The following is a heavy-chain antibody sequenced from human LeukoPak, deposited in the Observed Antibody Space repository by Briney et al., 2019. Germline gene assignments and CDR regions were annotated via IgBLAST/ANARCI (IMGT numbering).Heavy chain of an antibody. D-gene: IGHD6-6*01. Sequence: PGGSLRLSCAASGFTFDDYAMHWVRQAPGKGLEWVSGISWNSGSIGYADSVKGRFTISRDNAKNSLYLQMNSLRAEDMALYYCAKDLFSSQSSGGFDYWGQGTLVTVSS. CDR2: ISWNSGSI. CDR3: AKDLFSSQSSGGFDY. J-gene: IGHJ4*02. CDR1: GFTFDDYA. V-gene: IGHV3-9*03.